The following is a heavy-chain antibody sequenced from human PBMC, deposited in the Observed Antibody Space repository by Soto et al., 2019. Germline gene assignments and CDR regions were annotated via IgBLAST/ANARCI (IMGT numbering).Heavy chain of an antibody. CDR3: ARPSRAHDAFDI. CDR2: IIPILGIA. Sequence: ASVKVSCKASGGTFSSYTISWVRQAPGQGLEWMGRIIPILGIANYAQKFQGRVTITADKSTSTAYMELSSLRSEDTAVYYCARPSRAHDAFDIWGQGTMVTVSS. CDR1: GGTFSSYT. V-gene: IGHV1-69*02. J-gene: IGHJ3*02.